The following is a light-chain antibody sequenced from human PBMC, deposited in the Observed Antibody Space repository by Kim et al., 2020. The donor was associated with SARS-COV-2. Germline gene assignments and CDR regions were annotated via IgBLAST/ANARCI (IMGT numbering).Light chain of an antibody. V-gene: IGLV2-11*01. CDR1: NNDVGGYKF. J-gene: IGLJ2*01. Sequence: QSALTQPRSVSGSPGQSVTIACTGTNNDVGGYKFVSWYQQHPGKAPKLMIYEVSERPSGVPDRFSGYKSDNTASLTISGLQAEDEADYYCCSYAGNYKVVFGGGTKVTVL. CDR3: CSYAGNYKVV. CDR2: EVS.